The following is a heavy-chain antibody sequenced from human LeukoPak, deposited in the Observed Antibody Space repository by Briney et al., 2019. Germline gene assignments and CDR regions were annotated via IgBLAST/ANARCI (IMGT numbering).Heavy chain of an antibody. V-gene: IGHV3-48*03. Sequence: PGGSLRLSCAASGFTFSSYEMNWVRQAPGKGLEWVSYISSSGSTIYYADSVKGRFTISRDNAKNSLYLQMNSLRAGDTAVYYCARGALRYFDWLLLRERNWFDPWGQGTLVTVSS. CDR1: GFTFSSYE. J-gene: IGHJ5*02. D-gene: IGHD3-9*01. CDR3: ARGALRYFDWLLLRERNWFDP. CDR2: ISSSGSTI.